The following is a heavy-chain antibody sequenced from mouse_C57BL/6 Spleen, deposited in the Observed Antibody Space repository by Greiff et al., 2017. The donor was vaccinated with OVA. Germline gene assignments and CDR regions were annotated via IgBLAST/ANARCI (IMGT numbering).Heavy chain of an antibody. Sequence: VKVVESGPGLVAPSRALSIPCTASGFSLPSYAIGGVRQPPGKGREGLGVIGTGGGTNYNAALTSRLSISKDNSKSQVFLKMNSLQTDDTARYYCARNWDYDYEGGAMDYWGQGTSVTVSS. D-gene: IGHD2-4*01. CDR3: ARNWDYDYEGGAMDY. J-gene: IGHJ4*01. V-gene: IGHV2-9-1*01. CDR1: GFSLPSYA. CDR2: IGTGGGT.